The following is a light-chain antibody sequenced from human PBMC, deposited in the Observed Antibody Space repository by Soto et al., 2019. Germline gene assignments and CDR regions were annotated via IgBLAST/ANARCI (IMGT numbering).Light chain of an antibody. V-gene: IGKV3D-15*01. J-gene: IGKJ4*01. Sequence: EIVLTQVPATLSVSPGKTVTLSCRASQSVSSYLAWYQQKPGQAPRLLIYGASKKAGGVPDRFGGSGSGTEFTLTISSLQSEDSAVYYCQQYDNWPPRLTFGGGTKVEIK. CDR1: QSVSSY. CDR3: QQYDNWPPRLT. CDR2: GAS.